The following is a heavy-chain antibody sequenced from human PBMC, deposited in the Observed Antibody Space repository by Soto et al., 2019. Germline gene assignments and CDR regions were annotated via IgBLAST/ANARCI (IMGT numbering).Heavy chain of an antibody. J-gene: IGHJ4*02. CDR2: ISPSASDT. D-gene: IGHD5-18*01. V-gene: IGHV3-23*01. CDR1: GFSFSTSS. Sequence: EVQLLESGGDLVQPGGSLRLSCAASGFSFSTSSMAWVRQPPGKGLEWVSAISPSASDTLYADSVKGRFTISRDNSQNTLLPQKTSLKADDTAVYYCAKGGYTFAYEWGQGALVTVSS. CDR3: AKGGYTFAYE.